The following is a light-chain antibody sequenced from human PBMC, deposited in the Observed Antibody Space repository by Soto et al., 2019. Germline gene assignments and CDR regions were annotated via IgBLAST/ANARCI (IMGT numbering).Light chain of an antibody. V-gene: IGLV2-14*01. CDR1: SSDVGGYNY. J-gene: IGLJ1*01. Sequence: SVLTQPASVYGSPGQPITISCTGNSSDVGGYNYVSWYQQHPGKAPKLIIYDVRNRPSGVSNRFSGSKSGNTASLTISGLQTEDEADYYCRSYTSINTRVFGTGTKVTVL. CDR2: DVR. CDR3: RSYTSINTRV.